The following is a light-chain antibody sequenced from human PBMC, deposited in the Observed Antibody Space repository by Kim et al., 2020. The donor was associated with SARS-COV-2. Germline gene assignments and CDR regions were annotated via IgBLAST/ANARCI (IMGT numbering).Light chain of an antibody. Sequence: SPGERTTLSCRASQSVSRSHLAWFQQKPGQAPRLLINATSSRATGIPDRFSGSGSGTDFTLSISRLEPEDFAMYYCQQYGSSPRAFGGGTKVDIK. CDR2: ATS. CDR1: QSVSRSH. J-gene: IGKJ4*01. CDR3: QQYGSSPRA. V-gene: IGKV3-20*01.